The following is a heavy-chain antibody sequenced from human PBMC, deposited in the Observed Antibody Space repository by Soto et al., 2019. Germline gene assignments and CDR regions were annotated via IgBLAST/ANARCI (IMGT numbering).Heavy chain of an antibody. CDR2: ISSDGRRK. CDR1: GFTFGNFG. CDR3: ARGCSGGTNCFYFDF. V-gene: IGHV3-30*03. Sequence: QVQLVESGGGVVQPGRSLRLSCAASGFTFGNFGIHWVRQAPGKGLEWVADISSDGRRKFHADSVKGRFTISRDNSKNTLYLQMNSLRTEDTAVYFCARGCSGGTNCFYFDFWGQGILVTVSS. J-gene: IGHJ4*02. D-gene: IGHD6-13*01.